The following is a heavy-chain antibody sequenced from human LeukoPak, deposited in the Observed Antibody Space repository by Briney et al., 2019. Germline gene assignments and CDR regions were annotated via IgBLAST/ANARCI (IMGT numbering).Heavy chain of an antibody. CDR3: AKDLNYYDSSGYYYRDY. J-gene: IGHJ4*02. CDR1: GFTFSDYY. V-gene: IGHV3-11*01. D-gene: IGHD3-22*01. CDR2: ISSSGSTI. Sequence: GGSLRLSCAASGFTFSDYYMSWIRQAPGKGLEWVSYISSSGSTIYYADSVKGRFTISRDNAKNSLYLQMNSLRAEDTAVYYCAKDLNYYDSSGYYYRDYWGQGTLVTVSS.